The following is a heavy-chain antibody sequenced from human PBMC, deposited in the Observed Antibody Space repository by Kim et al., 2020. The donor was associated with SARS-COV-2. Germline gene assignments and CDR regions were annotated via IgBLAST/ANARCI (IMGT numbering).Heavy chain of an antibody. CDR3: MIGFGPTFDI. D-gene: IGHD3-10*01. J-gene: IGHJ3*02. CDR1: GGSISSSSYY. CDR2: IYYSGST. V-gene: IGHV4-39*07. Sequence: SETLSLTCTVSGGSISSSSYYWGWIRQPPGKGLEWIGSIYYSGSTYYNPSLKSRVTISVDTSKNQFSLKLSSVTAADTAVYYCMIGFGPTFDIWGQGTMVTVSS.